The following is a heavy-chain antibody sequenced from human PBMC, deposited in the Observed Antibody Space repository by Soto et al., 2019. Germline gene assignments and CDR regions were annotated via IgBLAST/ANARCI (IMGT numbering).Heavy chain of an antibody. CDR1: GGSISSSSYY. J-gene: IGHJ4*02. CDR2: IYYSGST. Sequence: PSETLSLTCTVSGGSISSSSYYWGWIRQPPGKGLEWIGSIYYSGSTYYNPSLKSRVTISVDTSKNQFSLKLSSVTAADTAVYYCARRDADGIAVAGWGQGTLVTVSS. CDR3: ARRDADGIAVAG. V-gene: IGHV4-39*01. D-gene: IGHD6-19*01.